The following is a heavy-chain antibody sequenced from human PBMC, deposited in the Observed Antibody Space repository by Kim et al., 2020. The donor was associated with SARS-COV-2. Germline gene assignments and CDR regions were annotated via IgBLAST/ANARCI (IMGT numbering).Heavy chain of an antibody. CDR1: GFTFSSYA. Sequence: GGSLRLSCAATGFTFSSYAMHWVRQAPGKGLEWVAVISFDGSDRYYADSVKGRFTISRDNSKNTLYLQMNSLRPEDTAVYYCAKDFPPYNWNYYFDYWG. D-gene: IGHD1-7*01. J-gene: IGHJ4*01. V-gene: IGHV3-30*18. CDR2: ISFDGSDR. CDR3: AKDFPPYNWNYYFDY.